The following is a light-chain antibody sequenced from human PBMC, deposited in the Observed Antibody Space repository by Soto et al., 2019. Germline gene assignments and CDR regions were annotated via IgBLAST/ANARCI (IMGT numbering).Light chain of an antibody. CDR1: QSISNSY. Sequence: EIVLTQSPGTLSLSPGERVTLSCRASQSISNSYLAWYQQKPGQAPRVLIHGASTRATGIPDRFSGSGSGTDFTLTISSLLSEDFAVYYCQQYNDWPRTFGQGTKVDIK. CDR2: GAS. J-gene: IGKJ1*01. CDR3: QQYNDWPRT. V-gene: IGKV3-15*01.